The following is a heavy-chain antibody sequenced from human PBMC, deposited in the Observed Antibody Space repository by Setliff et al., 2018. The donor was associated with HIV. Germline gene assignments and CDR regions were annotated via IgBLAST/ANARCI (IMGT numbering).Heavy chain of an antibody. CDR2: IFYSGST. J-gene: IGHJ4*02. Sequence: SETLSLTCAVSGGSISSRAYYWGWIRQPPGKGLEWIGSIFYSGSTYYNPSLKSRVTISVDTSKNQFSLKLSSVTAADTAVYYCATYSSSWPDYWGQGTLVTVSS. CDR1: GGSISSRAYY. V-gene: IGHV4-39*01. D-gene: IGHD6-13*01. CDR3: ATYSSSWPDY.